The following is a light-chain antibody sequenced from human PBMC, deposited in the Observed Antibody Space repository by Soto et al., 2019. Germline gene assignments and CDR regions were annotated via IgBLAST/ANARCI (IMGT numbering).Light chain of an antibody. V-gene: IGKV3-20*01. CDR3: QQYGSSLT. Sequence: EIVLTQSPGTLSLSPGERATLSCRASQSVSSSYLAWYQQKPGQAPRLLIYGASSRATGIPDRFSGSGSGTDFTLTISRLEPEDFAVYYCQQYGSSLTVGGGTKVDIK. J-gene: IGKJ4*01. CDR2: GAS. CDR1: QSVSSSY.